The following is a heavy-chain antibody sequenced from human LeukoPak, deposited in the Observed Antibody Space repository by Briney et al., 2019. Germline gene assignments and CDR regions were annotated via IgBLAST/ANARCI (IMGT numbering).Heavy chain of an antibody. Sequence: SETLSLTCAVYGGSFSGYYWSWIRQPPGKGLEWTGEINHSGSTNYNPSLKSRVTISVDTSKNQFSLKLSSVTAADTAVYYCARVIRFLRYYYYMDVWGKGTTVTVSS. D-gene: IGHD3-3*01. V-gene: IGHV4-34*01. CDR1: GGSFSGYY. CDR3: ARVIRFLRYYYYMDV. J-gene: IGHJ6*03. CDR2: INHSGST.